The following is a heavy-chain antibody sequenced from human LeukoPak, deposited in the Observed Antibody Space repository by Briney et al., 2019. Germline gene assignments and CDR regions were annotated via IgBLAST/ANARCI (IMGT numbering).Heavy chain of an antibody. V-gene: IGHV3-74*01. CDR2: INSDGSST. Sequence: GGSLRLSCAASGFTFSSYWMHWVRQAPGKGLVWVSRINSDGSSTSYADSVKGRFTISRDNAKNSLYLQMNSLRAEDTALYYCAKLAYGSGSYYNWGAFDIWGQGTMVTVSS. J-gene: IGHJ3*02. CDR3: AKLAYGSGSYYNWGAFDI. CDR1: GFTFSSYW. D-gene: IGHD3-10*01.